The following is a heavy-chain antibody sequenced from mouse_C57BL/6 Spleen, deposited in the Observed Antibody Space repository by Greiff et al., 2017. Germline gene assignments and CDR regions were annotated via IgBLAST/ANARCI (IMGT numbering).Heavy chain of an antibody. V-gene: IGHV1-72*01. CDR2: IDPNSGGT. D-gene: IGHD2-1*01. Sequence: QVQLQQPGAELVKPGASVKLSCKASGYTFTSYWMHWVKQRPGRGLEWIGRIDPNSGGTKYNEKFKSKATLTVDKPSSTAYIQLSSLTSEDSAVYYCAREGNPAWVAYWGQGTLVTVSA. J-gene: IGHJ3*01. CDR1: GYTFTSYW. CDR3: AREGNPAWVAY.